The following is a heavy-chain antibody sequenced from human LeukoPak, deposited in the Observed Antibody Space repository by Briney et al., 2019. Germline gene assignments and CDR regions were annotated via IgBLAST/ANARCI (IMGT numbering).Heavy chain of an antibody. D-gene: IGHD3-16*01. J-gene: IGHJ4*02. CDR3: ARAGAYRFDY. CDR2: INTDTRGT. CDR1: GFTFTDYL. Sequence: GGSLRLSCAASGFTFTDYLMHWVRQAPGKGLVWVSIINTDTRGTYYADTVKGRFTISRDNAKNTLSLQMNSLRAEDTAVYYCARAGAYRFDYWGQGTLVTVSS. V-gene: IGHV3-74*01.